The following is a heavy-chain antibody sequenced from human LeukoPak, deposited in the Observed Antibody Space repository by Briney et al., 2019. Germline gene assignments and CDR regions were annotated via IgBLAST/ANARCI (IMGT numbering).Heavy chain of an antibody. CDR3: ASGFLQWLY. CDR2: INPDGSIK. CDR1: GFIFGGYW. J-gene: IGHJ4*02. Sequence: GGSLRLSCAASGFIFGGYWMSWVRQAPGRGLEWVANINPDGSIKYYVDSIKGRFTISRDNAKNPLYLQMNSLRAEDTAVYYCASGFLQWLYWGQGTLVTVSS. V-gene: IGHV3-7*01. D-gene: IGHD3-3*01.